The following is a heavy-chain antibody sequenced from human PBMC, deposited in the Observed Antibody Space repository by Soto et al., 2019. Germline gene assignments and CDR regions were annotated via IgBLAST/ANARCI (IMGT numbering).Heavy chain of an antibody. CDR1: GGSFSGYY. CDR2: INHSGST. Sequence: PSETLSLTCAVYGGSFSGYYWSWIRQPPGKGLEWIGEINHSGSTNYNPSLKSRVTISVDTSKNQFSLKLSSVTAADTAVYYCAREVLYDSSGFYNWFDPWGQGTQVTVSS. V-gene: IGHV4-34*01. D-gene: IGHD3-22*01. CDR3: AREVLYDSSGFYNWFDP. J-gene: IGHJ5*02.